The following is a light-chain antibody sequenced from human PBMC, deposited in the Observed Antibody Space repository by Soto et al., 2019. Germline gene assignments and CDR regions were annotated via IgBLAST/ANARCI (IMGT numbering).Light chain of an antibody. J-gene: IGKJ4*01. V-gene: IGKV3-11*01. CDR2: DAS. CDR1: QNIRVY. Sequence: EVVLTQSPVTLSLSPGERATLSCRASQNIRVYLAWYQQKPGQAPRLLIYDASNRDNGIPPRFSGSGSGTDFTLTISSVEPEDFAVYYCQQRSNWPPLTFGGGTKVEL. CDR3: QQRSNWPPLT.